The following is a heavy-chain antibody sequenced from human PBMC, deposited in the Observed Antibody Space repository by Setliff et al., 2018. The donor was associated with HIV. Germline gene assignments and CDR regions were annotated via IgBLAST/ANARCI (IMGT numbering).Heavy chain of an antibody. Sequence: ASVKVSCKASSSTFNSHTINWVRQAPGQGLDWMGRIIPILGVANYAQRFQGKVTITADKSTSTAYMELTSLRFDDTAIYYCVRGVQSPPHYSYYYMDVWGEGTMVTVSS. D-gene: IGHD3-3*01. CDR2: IIPILGVA. CDR3: VRGVQSPPHYSYYYMDV. V-gene: IGHV1-69*02. CDR1: SSTFNSHT. J-gene: IGHJ6*03.